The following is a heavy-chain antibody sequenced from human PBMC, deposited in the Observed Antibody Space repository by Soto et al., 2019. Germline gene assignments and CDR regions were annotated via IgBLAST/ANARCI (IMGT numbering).Heavy chain of an antibody. CDR1: GFTFSSYW. D-gene: IGHD2-15*01. CDR2: INSDGSST. J-gene: IGHJ4*02. CDR3: AGTVVRRDYFDY. Sequence: GGSLRLSCAASGFTFSSYWMHWVRQAPGKGLVWVSRINSDGSSTSHADSVKGRFTISRDNAKNTLYLQMNSLRAEDTAVYYCAGTVVRRDYFDYWGQGTLVTVSS. V-gene: IGHV3-74*01.